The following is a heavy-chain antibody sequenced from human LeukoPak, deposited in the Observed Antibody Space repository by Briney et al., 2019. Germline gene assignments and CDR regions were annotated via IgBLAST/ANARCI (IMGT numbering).Heavy chain of an antibody. CDR2: INPSGGST. D-gene: IGHD2-15*01. CDR3: ARDWTDCSGGSCQEFANYYGMDV. J-gene: IGHJ6*02. Sequence: GASVKVSCKASGYTFTSYYMHWVRQAPGQGLEWMGIINPSGGSTSYAQKFQGRVTMTRDTSTSTVYMELSSLRSEDTAVYYCARDWTDCSGGSCQEFANYYGMDVWGQGTTVTVSS. CDR1: GYTFTSYY. V-gene: IGHV1-46*01.